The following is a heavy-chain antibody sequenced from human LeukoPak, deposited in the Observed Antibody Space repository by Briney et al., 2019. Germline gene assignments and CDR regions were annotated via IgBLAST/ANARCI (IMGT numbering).Heavy chain of an antibody. D-gene: IGHD3-10*01. J-gene: IGHJ5*02. CDR1: GFTFSSHA. Sequence: ESGGSLRLSCAASGFTFSSHALSWVRQAPGKGLEWVSSLSGSGYNTYYADSVKGRFTISRDNSKNTLYLQMNRLRPEDTAVYYCAKDRVMVQGVIVLQGFDPWGQGTLVTVSS. V-gene: IGHV3-23*01. CDR3: AKDRVMVQGVIVLQGFDP. CDR2: LSGSGYNT.